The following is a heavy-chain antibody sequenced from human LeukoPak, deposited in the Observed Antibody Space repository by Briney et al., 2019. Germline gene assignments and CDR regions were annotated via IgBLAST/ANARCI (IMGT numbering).Heavy chain of an antibody. CDR3: ARHTAEKYNWFDR. CDR2: IYYSGST. D-gene: IGHD5-24*01. V-gene: IGHV4-59*08. J-gene: IGHJ5*02. CDR1: GGSISNYY. Sequence: SETLSLTCTVSGGSISNYYWSWIRQPPGKGLEWIGFIYYSGSTNYNPSLKSRVTISVDTSKNQFSLKLSSVTAADTAVYYCARHTAEKYNWFDRWGQGTLVTVSS.